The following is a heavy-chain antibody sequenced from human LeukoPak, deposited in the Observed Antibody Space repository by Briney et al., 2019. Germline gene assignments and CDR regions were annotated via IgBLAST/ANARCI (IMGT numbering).Heavy chain of an antibody. V-gene: IGHV1-2*02. CDR1: GYTFTVYY. Sequence: ASVKVSFKASGYTFTVYYMHWVRQAPGQGLEWMGWINPNSGGTNYAQKFQGRVTMTRDTSISTAYMELSRLRSDDTAVYYCARGVTRLVTTPFGVWGQGTLVTVSS. CDR3: ARGVTRLVTTPFGV. CDR2: INPNSGGT. J-gene: IGHJ4*02. D-gene: IGHD4-17*01.